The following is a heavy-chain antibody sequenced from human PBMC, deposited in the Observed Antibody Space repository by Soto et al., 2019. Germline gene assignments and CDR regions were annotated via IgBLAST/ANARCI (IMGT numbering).Heavy chain of an antibody. CDR3: ARDLRFLEWYDFDY. J-gene: IGHJ4*02. D-gene: IGHD3-3*01. CDR2: ISSSGSTI. V-gene: IGHV3-48*03. CDR1: GFTFSSYE. Sequence: GGSLRLSCAASGFTFSSYEMNWVRQAPGKGLEWVSYISSSGSTIYYADSVKGRFTISRDNAKNSLYLQMNSLRAEDTAVYYCARDLRFLEWYDFDYWGQGTLVTVSS.